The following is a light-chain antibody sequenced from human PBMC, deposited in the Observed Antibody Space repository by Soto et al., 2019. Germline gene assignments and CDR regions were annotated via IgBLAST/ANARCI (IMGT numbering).Light chain of an antibody. CDR2: YDS. CDR1: NIGSKS. Sequence: SYELTQPPSVSVAPGKTARITCGGNNIGSKSVHWYQQKPGQAPVLVIYYDSDRPSGIPERFSGSNSGNTATLTISRVEAGDEADYYCQVWDSSSDHPSFYVFGTGTKVTVL. J-gene: IGLJ1*01. V-gene: IGLV3-21*04. CDR3: QVWDSSSDHPSFYV.